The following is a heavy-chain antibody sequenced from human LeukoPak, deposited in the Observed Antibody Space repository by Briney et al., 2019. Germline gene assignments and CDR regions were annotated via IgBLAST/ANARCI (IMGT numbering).Heavy chain of an antibody. V-gene: IGHV1-18*01. Sequence: ASVKVFCKASGYTFTSYGISWVRQAPGQGLEWMGWISAYSGNTNYAQKFQGRVTMTTDTSTSTAYMELRSLRSDDTAVYFCARESNFLGYSYGHWGQGTLVTVSS. J-gene: IGHJ4*02. CDR1: GYTFTSYG. CDR2: ISAYSGNT. CDR3: ARESNFLGYSYGH. D-gene: IGHD5-18*01.